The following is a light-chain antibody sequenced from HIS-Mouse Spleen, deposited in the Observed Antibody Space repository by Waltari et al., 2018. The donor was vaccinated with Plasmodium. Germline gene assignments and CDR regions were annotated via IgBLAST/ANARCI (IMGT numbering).Light chain of an antibody. CDR1: QSVGSY. CDR3: QQRSNWPLT. J-gene: IGKJ4*01. Sequence: EIVLTQSPATLSLSPGERATLSCRASQSVGSYLAWYQQQPGQAPRLLIYDAANRGTGIPARFSGSGSGTDCTLSISSLEPEDFAVYYGQQRSNWPLTFGGGTKVEIK. V-gene: IGKV3-11*01. CDR2: DAA.